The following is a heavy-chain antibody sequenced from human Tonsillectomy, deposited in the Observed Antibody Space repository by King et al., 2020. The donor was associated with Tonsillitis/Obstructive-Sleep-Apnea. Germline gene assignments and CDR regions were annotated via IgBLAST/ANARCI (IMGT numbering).Heavy chain of an antibody. CDR2: IRSKAYGGTT. D-gene: IGHD2-15*01. Sequence: VQLVESGGGLVKPGRSLRLSCTASGFTFGDYAMSWFRQAPGKGLEWVGFIRSKAYGGTTEYAASVKGRFTISRDDSKSIAYLQMNSLKTEDTAVYYCNRGSEDIGPHGYDCYYMDVWGKGTTVTVSS. CDR1: GFTFGDYA. J-gene: IGHJ6*03. CDR3: NRGSEDIGPHGYDCYYMDV. V-gene: IGHV3-49*05.